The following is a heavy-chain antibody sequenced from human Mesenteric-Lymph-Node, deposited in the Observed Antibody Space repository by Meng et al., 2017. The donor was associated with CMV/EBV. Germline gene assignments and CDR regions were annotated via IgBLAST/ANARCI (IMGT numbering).Heavy chain of an antibody. D-gene: IGHD2-2*01. V-gene: IGHV3-21*01. CDR1: GFTFSSYS. CDR3: ARDPDIVVVPAAMYYYYGMDV. Sequence: GESLKIPCAASGFTFSSYSMNWVRQAPGKGLEWVSSISSSSSYIYYADSVKGRFTISRDNAKNSLYLQMNSLRAEDTAVYYCARDPDIVVVPAAMYYYYGMDVWGQGTTVTVSS. J-gene: IGHJ6*02. CDR2: ISSSSSYI.